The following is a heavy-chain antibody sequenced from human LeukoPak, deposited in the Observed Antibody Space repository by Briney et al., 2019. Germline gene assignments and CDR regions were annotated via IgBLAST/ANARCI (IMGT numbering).Heavy chain of an antibody. CDR3: AKDRLIGLGIFDY. CDR2: ISYDGSNK. J-gene: IGHJ4*02. CDR1: GFTFSSYA. V-gene: IGHV3-30*04. D-gene: IGHD3-10*01. Sequence: GGSLRLSCAASGFTFSSYAMHWVRQAPGKGLEWVAVISYDGSNKYYADSVKGRFTISRDNSKNTLYLQMNSLRAEDTAVYYCAKDRLIGLGIFDYWGQGTLVTVSS.